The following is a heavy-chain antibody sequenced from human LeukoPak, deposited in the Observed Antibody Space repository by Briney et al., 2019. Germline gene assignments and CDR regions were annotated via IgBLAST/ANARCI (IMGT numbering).Heavy chain of an antibody. D-gene: IGHD3-16*01. J-gene: IGHJ4*02. Sequence: GGSLRLACAASGFTFSDHYVDWVRQAPGKGLEWVGRSRNKANGYTTAYAASVQGRFTVSRDDSENSVYLQMNSLKTEDTAVYFCARRRIGDFFDCWGQGTLVTVSS. V-gene: IGHV3-72*01. CDR2: SRNKANGYTT. CDR3: ARRRIGDFFDC. CDR1: GFTFSDHY.